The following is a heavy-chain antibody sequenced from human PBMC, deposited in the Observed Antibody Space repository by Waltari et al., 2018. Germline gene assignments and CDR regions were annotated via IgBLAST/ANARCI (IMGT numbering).Heavy chain of an antibody. CDR3: ARGELRFLEWPYYFDY. D-gene: IGHD3-3*01. Sequence: GYIYYSGSTNYNPSLKSRVTISVDTSKNHFSLKLSSVTAADTAVYYCARGELRFLEWPYYFDYWGQGTLVTVSS. V-gene: IGHV4-59*09. J-gene: IGHJ4*02. CDR2: IYYSGST.